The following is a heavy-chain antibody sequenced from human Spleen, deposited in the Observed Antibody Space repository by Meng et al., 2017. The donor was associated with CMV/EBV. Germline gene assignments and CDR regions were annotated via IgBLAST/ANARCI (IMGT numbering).Heavy chain of an antibody. V-gene: IGHV1-69*01. CDR3: ARGLYVDYDYHYGMDV. D-gene: IGHD3-16*01. J-gene: IGHJ6*02. Sequence: GTFTHYAISWVRQAPGQGLEWMGGIVPIFGTANYAQRFQGRVTITSDESLTTAYMELSSLRSEDTAVYYCARGLYVDYDYHYGMDVWGQGTTVTVSS. CDR2: IVPIFGTA. CDR1: GTFTHYA.